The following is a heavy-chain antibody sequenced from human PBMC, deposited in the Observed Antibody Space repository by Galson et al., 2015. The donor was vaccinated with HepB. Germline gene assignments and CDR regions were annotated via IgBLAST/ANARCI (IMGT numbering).Heavy chain of an antibody. D-gene: IGHD3-10*01. CDR1: GGSISSGDYY. CDR2: IYYTGST. CDR3: AREEGSSSRKPFDS. J-gene: IGHJ4*02. Sequence: LSLTCTVSGGSISSGDYYWSWIRQPPGKGLEWIGYIYYTGSTYYNPSLKSRVTISVDTSKNQFSLKLTSVTAADTAVYYCAREEGSSSRKPFDSWGQGTLVTVSS. V-gene: IGHV4-30-4*01.